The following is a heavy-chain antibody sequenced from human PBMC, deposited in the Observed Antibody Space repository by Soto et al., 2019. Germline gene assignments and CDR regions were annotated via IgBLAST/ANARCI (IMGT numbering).Heavy chain of an antibody. CDR2: IWYDGSKK. V-gene: IGHV3-33*01. CDR1: GFTFSSYG. Sequence: QVQLVESGGGVVQPGRSLRLSCAASGFTFSSYGMHWVRQAPGKGLEWVAVIWYDGSKKYYADSVKGRFTISRDNSKNTLYLQMNSLRAEDTAVYYCARVGYYDSSGYFDYWGQGTLVTVSS. CDR3: ARVGYYDSSGYFDY. J-gene: IGHJ4*02. D-gene: IGHD3-22*01.